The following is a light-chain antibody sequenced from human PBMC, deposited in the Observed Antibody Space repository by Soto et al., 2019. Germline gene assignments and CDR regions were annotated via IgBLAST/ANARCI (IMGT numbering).Light chain of an antibody. V-gene: IGKV1-5*01. CDR3: QEYSDNSWT. CDR1: QSIGEW. Sequence: DIQMTQSPSTLSASVGDRVTITCRASQSIGEWLAWYQQKPGKAPKVLIYDASRLQSGVPSRFSGSGSETESILTISSLQPDDFATYYCQEYSDNSWTFGQGTKV. CDR2: DAS. J-gene: IGKJ1*01.